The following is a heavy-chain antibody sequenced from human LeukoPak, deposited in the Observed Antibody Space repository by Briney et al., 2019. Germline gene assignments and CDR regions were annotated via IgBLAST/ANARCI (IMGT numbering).Heavy chain of an antibody. V-gene: IGHV3-23*01. J-gene: IGHJ4*02. D-gene: IGHD6-13*01. CDR3: AKDRHPGGYSSSWYSFGTGFDY. CDR2: ISGSGGST. Sequence: PGGSLRLSCAASGFTFSGYAMSWVRQAPGKGLEWVSAISGSGGSTYYADSVKGRFTISRDNSKNTLYLQMNSLRAEDTAVYYCAKDRHPGGYSSSWYSFGTGFDYWGQGTLVTVSS. CDR1: GFTFSGYA.